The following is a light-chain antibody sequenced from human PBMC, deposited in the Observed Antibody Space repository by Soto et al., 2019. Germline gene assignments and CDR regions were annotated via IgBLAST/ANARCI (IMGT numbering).Light chain of an antibody. CDR1: SSNIGAGYD. CDR2: GNS. J-gene: IGLJ2*01. Sequence: QSVLTQPPSVSGAPGQRVTISCTGSSSNIGAGYDVHWYQQLPGTAPKLLIYGNSNRPSGVPDRFSGSKSGTSASLAITGLQAEDEADYYCQSYDSSLSGSSLVFGGGTKLTVL. V-gene: IGLV1-40*01. CDR3: QSYDSSLSGSSLV.